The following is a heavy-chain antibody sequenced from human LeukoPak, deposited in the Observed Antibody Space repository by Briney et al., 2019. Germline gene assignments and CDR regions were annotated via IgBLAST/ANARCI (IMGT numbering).Heavy chain of an antibody. CDR2: ISHGGQT. V-gene: IGHV4-59*11. CDR3: ARDTDYTSGTYYIEYFDY. Sequence: SETLSLTCTVSGGSMSSHYWSWVRQPPGKALEWIGYISHGGQTLSNPSLSSRVTISVDTSNNQFSLKLTSVTAADTAVYFCARDTDYTSGTYYIEYFDYWGQGALVTVSS. CDR1: GGSMSSHY. D-gene: IGHD3-10*01. J-gene: IGHJ4*02.